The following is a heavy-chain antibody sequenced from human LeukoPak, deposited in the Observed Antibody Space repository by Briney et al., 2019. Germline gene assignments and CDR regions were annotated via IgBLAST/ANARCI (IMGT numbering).Heavy chain of an antibody. CDR2: IYYSGST. V-gene: IGHV4-59*01. Sequence: SETLSLTCTVSGGSISSYYWSWIRQPPGKGLEWIGYIYYSGSTNYNPSLKRRVTISVDTSTNQFSLKPSSVTAADTAVYYCARVQKGSGYYYDYWGQGTLVTVSS. D-gene: IGHD3-22*01. CDR3: ARVQKGSGYYYDY. J-gene: IGHJ4*02. CDR1: GGSISSYY.